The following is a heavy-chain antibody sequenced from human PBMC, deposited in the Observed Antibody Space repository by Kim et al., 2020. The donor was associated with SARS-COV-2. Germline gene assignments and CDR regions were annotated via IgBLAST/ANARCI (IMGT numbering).Heavy chain of an antibody. Sequence: GESLKISCKDSGYSFTSHWISWVRQMPGKGLEWMGRIDPSDSYTNYSPSFQGHVTISADKSISTAYLQWSSLKTSDSAMYYCARQAYYYDSMLGGGQQFDYWGQGTLVTVSS. D-gene: IGHD3-22*01. CDR3: ARQAYYYDSMLGGGQQFDY. CDR1: GYSFTSHW. J-gene: IGHJ4*02. V-gene: IGHV5-10-1*01. CDR2: IDPSDSYT.